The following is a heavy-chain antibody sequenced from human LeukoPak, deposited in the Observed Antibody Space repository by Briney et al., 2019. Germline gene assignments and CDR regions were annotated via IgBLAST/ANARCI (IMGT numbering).Heavy chain of an antibody. CDR3: ARESETSGWYDY. D-gene: IGHD6-19*01. CDR1: GFIFDNYA. Sequence: PGGSLTLACAAPGFIFDNYAIHWVRPAPGKGLGWVSLISGDGGSTFYADSVRGRCTISRDNTTKSLSSQMSSLRSEDTALYYCARESETSGWYDYSGQGTLVTVSS. V-gene: IGHV3-43*02. J-gene: IGHJ4*02. CDR2: ISGDGGST.